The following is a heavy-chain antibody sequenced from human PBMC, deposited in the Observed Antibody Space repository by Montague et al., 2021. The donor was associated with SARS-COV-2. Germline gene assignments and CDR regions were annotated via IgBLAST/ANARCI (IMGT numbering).Heavy chain of an antibody. J-gene: IGHJ6*02. V-gene: IGHV3-30*03. CDR3: AGSLLEYYGMDV. D-gene: IGHD3-3*01. CDR1: GFTFSSYG. CDR2: ISSDGSNK. Sequence: SLRLSCAASGFTFSSYGMHWVRQAPGKGLEWVAVISSDGSNKYYADSVKGRFTISRDNSKNTLYLQMNSLRAEDTAVYYCAGSLLEYYGMDVWGQGTTVTVSS.